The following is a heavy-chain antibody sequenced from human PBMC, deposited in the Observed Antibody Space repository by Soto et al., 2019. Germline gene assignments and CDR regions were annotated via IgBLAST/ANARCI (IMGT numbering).Heavy chain of an antibody. V-gene: IGHV3-23*01. D-gene: IGHD3-10*01. Sequence: PGGSLRLSCAASGFTFSSYAMGGVRKAPGKGLEWVSAISGSGGSTYYADSVKGRFTISRDNSKNTLYLQMNSLRAEDTAVYYCANGPGPLDAFDIWGQGTMVTVSS. J-gene: IGHJ3*02. CDR3: ANGPGPLDAFDI. CDR1: GFTFSSYA. CDR2: ISGSGGST.